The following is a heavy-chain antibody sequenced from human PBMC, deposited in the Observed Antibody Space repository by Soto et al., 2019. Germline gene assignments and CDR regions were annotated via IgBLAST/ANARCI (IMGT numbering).Heavy chain of an antibody. CDR2: TSYDGSNK. Sequence: QVQLVESGGGVVQLGPSLRLSCVGFGFPFRSMSIHWFRQAPGKGLEWVALTSYDGSNKYYDDSVKGRFTISRDNSRNTVDLQMDNLRLEDTALYYCARWGTTGGLDVWGQGTLVSVSS. J-gene: IGHJ4*02. D-gene: IGHD3-16*01. V-gene: IGHV3-30*04. CDR1: GFPFRSMS. CDR3: ARWGTTGGLDV.